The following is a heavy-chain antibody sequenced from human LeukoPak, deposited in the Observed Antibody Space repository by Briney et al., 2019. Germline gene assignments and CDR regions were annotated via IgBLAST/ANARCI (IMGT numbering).Heavy chain of an antibody. CDR2: IYYSGST. V-gene: IGHV4-61*01. Sequence: SETLSLTCTVSGGSVSSGSYYWSWIRQPPGKGLEWIGYIYYSGSTNYNPSLKSRVTISVDTSKNQFSLKLSSVTAADTAVYYCARDGGDYSNYYYYGMDVWGQGTTVTVSS. D-gene: IGHD2-21*02. CDR3: ARDGGDYSNYYYYGMDV. J-gene: IGHJ6*02. CDR1: GGSVSSGSYY.